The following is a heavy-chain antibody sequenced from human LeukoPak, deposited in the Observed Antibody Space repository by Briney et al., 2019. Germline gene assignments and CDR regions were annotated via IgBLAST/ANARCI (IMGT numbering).Heavy chain of an antibody. CDR3: ARTLYSSSSENYFDY. Sequence: KSSETLSLTCTVSGGSISGYYWSWIRQPPGKGLEWIEYIYYSGSTNYNLSLKSRVTISLDTSKNQFSLKLRSVTAADTAVYFCARTLYSSSSENYFDYWGQGTLVTVSS. CDR2: IYYSGST. D-gene: IGHD6-6*01. CDR1: GGSISGYY. V-gene: IGHV4-59*01. J-gene: IGHJ4*02.